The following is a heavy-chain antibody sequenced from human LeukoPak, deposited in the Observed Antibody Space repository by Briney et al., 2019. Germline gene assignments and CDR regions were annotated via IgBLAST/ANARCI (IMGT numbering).Heavy chain of an antibody. J-gene: IGHJ2*01. CDR1: GGSISSGDYY. Sequence: SQTLSLTCTVSGGSISSGDYYWSWIRQPPGKGLGWIGYIYYSGSTYYNPSLKSRVTISVDTSKNQFSLKLSSVTAADTAVYYRAREGYYYDSSGYNYWYFDLWGRGTLVTVSS. V-gene: IGHV4-30-4*01. CDR3: AREGYYYDSSGYNYWYFDL. D-gene: IGHD3-22*01. CDR2: IYYSGST.